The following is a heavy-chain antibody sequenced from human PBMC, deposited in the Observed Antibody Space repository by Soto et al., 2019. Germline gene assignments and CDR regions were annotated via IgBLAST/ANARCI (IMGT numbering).Heavy chain of an antibody. D-gene: IGHD1-26*01. Sequence: SETLSLTCTVSGGSVSSGSYYWSWIRQPPGKGLEWIGYIYYSGSTNYNPSLKSRVTISVDTSKNQFSLKLSSVTAADTAVYYCARDRLISGSYAFDIWGQGTMVTVSS. CDR2: IYYSGST. J-gene: IGHJ3*02. V-gene: IGHV4-61*01. CDR1: GGSVSSGSYY. CDR3: ARDRLISGSYAFDI.